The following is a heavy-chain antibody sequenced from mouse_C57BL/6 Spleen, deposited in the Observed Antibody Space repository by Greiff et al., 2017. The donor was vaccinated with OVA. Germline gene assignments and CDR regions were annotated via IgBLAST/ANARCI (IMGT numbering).Heavy chain of an antibody. J-gene: IGHJ4*01. CDR3: TRDRDYGSSRSYAMDY. CDR2: ISSGGDYI. Sequence: EVKVVESGEGLVKPGGSLKLSCAASGFTFSSYAMSWVRQTPEKRLEWVAYISSGGDYIYYADTVKGRFTISRDNARNTLYLQMSSLKSEDTAMYYCTRDRDYGSSRSYAMDYWGQGTSVTGSS. CDR1: GFTFSSYA. V-gene: IGHV5-9-1*02. D-gene: IGHD1-1*01.